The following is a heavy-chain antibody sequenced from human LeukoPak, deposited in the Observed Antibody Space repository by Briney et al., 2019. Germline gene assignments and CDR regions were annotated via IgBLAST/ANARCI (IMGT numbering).Heavy chain of an antibody. CDR2: INWNGGSI. Sequence: GGSLRFSFAASGFIFDAYGMGWVRQPPGKGLEWVSGINWNGGSIGYADSVKGRFTISRDNAKNSLYLQMNSLRAEDTALYYCARDPSRRYDSSGYYQYFDYWGLGTLVTVSS. J-gene: IGHJ4*02. CDR1: GFIFDAYG. CDR3: ARDPSRRYDSSGYYQYFDY. D-gene: IGHD3-22*01. V-gene: IGHV3-20*03.